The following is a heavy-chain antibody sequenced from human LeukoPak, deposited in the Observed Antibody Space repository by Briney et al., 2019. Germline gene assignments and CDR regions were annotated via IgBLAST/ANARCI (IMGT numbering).Heavy chain of an antibody. CDR2: FYSSGST. CDR3: VRDGRFDSACFDS. Sequence: LETLSLTCNVSGDPLNDNLYYWGWIRQSPGKGLEWIGAFYSSGSTSSHSSLKSRVTISVDTSRTQLSLKLDSVTDTDTAVYYCVRDGRFDSACFDSWGPGILVTVSS. V-gene: IGHV4-39*07. J-gene: IGHJ4*02. D-gene: IGHD6-19*01. CDR1: GDPLNDNLYY.